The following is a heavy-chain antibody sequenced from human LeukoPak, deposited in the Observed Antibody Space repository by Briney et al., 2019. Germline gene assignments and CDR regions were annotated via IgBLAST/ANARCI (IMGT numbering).Heavy chain of an antibody. Sequence: ASVTVSCKTSGYTFTNYYVHWVRQAPGQGLEWMGWLNPNSGGTKYAQKFQGRVTMTRDTSISTAYMEVSSLRFDDTAVYYCARVPWCGGYCPNWFDPWGQGTLVTVSS. CDR2: LNPNSGGT. J-gene: IGHJ5*02. CDR1: GYTFTNYY. V-gene: IGHV1-2*02. CDR3: ARVPWCGGYCPNWFDP. D-gene: IGHD2-21*02.